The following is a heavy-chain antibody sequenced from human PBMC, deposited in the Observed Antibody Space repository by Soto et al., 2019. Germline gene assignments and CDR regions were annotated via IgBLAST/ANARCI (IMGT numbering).Heavy chain of an antibody. D-gene: IGHD6-25*01. CDR2: IYWNDDK. Sequence: SGPTLVNPTQTLTLTRTFSGFSLRTSGVGVGWIRQPPGKAPEWLALIYWNDDKRYSPSLKSRLTITKDTSKNQVVLTMTDMDPVDTGTYYCAQRLGSRGSFDYWGQGSLVTVSS. J-gene: IGHJ4*02. CDR1: GFSLRTSGVG. CDR3: AQRLGSRGSFDY. V-gene: IGHV2-5*01.